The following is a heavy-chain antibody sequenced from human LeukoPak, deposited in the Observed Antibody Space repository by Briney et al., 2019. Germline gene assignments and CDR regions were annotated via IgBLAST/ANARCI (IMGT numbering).Heavy chain of an antibody. Sequence: SETLSLTCTVSGGSISSYYWSWIRQPPGKGLEWIGYIYYSGSTNYNPSLKSRVTISVDTSKNQFSLKLSSVTAADTAVYYCAGTLRANWFDPWGQGTLVTGSS. CDR3: AGTLRANWFDP. J-gene: IGHJ5*02. CDR1: GGSISSYY. CDR2: IYYSGST. V-gene: IGHV4-59*01.